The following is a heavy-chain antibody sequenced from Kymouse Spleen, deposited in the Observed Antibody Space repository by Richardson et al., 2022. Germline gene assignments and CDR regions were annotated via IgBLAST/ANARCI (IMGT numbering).Heavy chain of an antibody. CDR1: GGSFSGYY. Sequence: QVQLQQWGAGLLKPSETLSLTCAVYGGSFSGYYWSWIRQPPGKGLEWIGEINHSGSTNYNPSLKSRVTISVDTSKNQFSLKLSSVTAADTAVYYCARGV*QQLAGF*LLGPGNPGHRLL. CDR3: ARGV*QQLAGF*L. V-gene: IGHV4-34*01. CDR2: INHSGST. J-gene: IGHJ4*02. D-gene: IGHD6-13*01.